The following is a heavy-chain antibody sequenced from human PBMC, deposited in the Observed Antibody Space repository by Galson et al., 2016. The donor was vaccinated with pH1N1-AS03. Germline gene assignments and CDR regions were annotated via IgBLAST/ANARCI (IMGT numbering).Heavy chain of an antibody. Sequence: QSGAEVKKPGESLKISCKTSGYIFTSYWVAWVRHMPGKGLEWMGIIYPGDSDTRYSPSFQGQVTISADRSINTAYLQWSSLMASDTAIYYCARQVRDGYNDYFDCWGQGILVTVSS. CDR3: ARQVRDGYNDYFDC. D-gene: IGHD5-24*01. V-gene: IGHV5-51*01. CDR2: IYPGDSDT. CDR1: GYIFTSYW. J-gene: IGHJ4*02.